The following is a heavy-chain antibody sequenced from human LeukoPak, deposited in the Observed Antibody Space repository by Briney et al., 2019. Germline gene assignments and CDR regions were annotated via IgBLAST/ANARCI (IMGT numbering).Heavy chain of an antibody. V-gene: IGHV3-11*01. Sequence: GGSLRLSCAGSGFTFSDYYMTWIRQAPGKGLEWVSYISSSGSTIYYADSVKGRFTISRDNAKNSLYLQMNSLRAEDTAVYYCAREVATGYDFWSGYYSDWFDPWGQGTLVTVSS. D-gene: IGHD3-3*01. CDR3: AREVATGYDFWSGYYSDWFDP. CDR1: GFTFSDYY. J-gene: IGHJ5*02. CDR2: ISSSGSTI.